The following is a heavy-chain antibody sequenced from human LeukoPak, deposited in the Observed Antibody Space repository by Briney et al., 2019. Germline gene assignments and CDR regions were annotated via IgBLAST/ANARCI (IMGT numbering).Heavy chain of an antibody. CDR2: ISAYNGNT. D-gene: IGHD6-19*01. CDR3: ARGRQYSSGWYYFDY. Sequence: ASVKVSCKASGYTFTSYGISWVRQAPGQGLEWMGWISAYNGNTNYAQKLQGRVTMTRNTSISTAYMELSSLRSEDTAVYYCARGRQYSSGWYYFDYWGQGTLVTVSS. CDR1: GYTFTSYG. J-gene: IGHJ4*02. V-gene: IGHV1-18*01.